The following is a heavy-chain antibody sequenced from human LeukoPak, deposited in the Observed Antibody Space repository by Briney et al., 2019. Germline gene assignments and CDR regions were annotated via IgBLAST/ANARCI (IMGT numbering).Heavy chain of an antibody. V-gene: IGHV3-30-3*01. J-gene: IGHJ4*02. Sequence: GRSLRLSCAASGFTFSSYAMHWVRQAPGKGLEWVAVISYDGSNKYYADSVKGRFTISRDNSKNMLYLQMNSLRAEDTAVYYCASVSASFDYWGQGTLVTVSS. CDR3: ASVSASFDY. D-gene: IGHD5/OR15-5a*01. CDR2: ISYDGSNK. CDR1: GFTFSSYA.